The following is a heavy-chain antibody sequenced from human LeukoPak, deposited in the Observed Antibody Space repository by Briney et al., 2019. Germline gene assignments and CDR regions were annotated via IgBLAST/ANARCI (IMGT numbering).Heavy chain of an antibody. CDR2: IYTSGST. D-gene: IGHD3-10*01. CDR3: ARVNVLLWFGESTGGYYFDY. CDR1: GGSISSYY. J-gene: IGHJ4*02. V-gene: IGHV4-4*07. Sequence: SETLSLTCTVSGGSISSYYWSWIRQPAGKGLEWIGRIYTSGSTNYNPSLKSRVTMSVDTSKNQFSLKLSSVTAADTAVYYCARVNVLLWFGESTGGYYFDYWGQGTLVTVSS.